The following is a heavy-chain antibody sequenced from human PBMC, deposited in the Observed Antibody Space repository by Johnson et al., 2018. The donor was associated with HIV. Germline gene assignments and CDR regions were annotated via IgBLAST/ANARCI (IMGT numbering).Heavy chain of an antibody. D-gene: IGHD1-26*01. J-gene: IGHJ3*02. Sequence: QVQLVESGGGVVQPGRSLRLSCAASGFTFSSYAMHWVRQAPGKGLEWVAVIASGGGHEVYADSVRGRFTISRDNSKNTLYLQMNSLRAGDTAVYYCARVWEGAFDIWGQGTMVTVSS. CDR3: ARVWEGAFDI. V-gene: IGHV3-30*14. CDR2: IASGGGHE. CDR1: GFTFSSYA.